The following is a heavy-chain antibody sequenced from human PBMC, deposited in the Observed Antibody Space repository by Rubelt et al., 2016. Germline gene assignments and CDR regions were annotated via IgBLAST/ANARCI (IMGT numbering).Heavy chain of an antibody. D-gene: IGHD2-2*02. CDR1: GFTFSDYA. CDR2: ISFDGSNE. CDR3: AEGIITSSYSAMDV. Sequence: RSLRLSCAASGFTFSDYAMHWVRQAPGKGLEWVAVISFDGSNEYYADSVKGRFTISRDSSKNTLYLQMNSLRAEDTALYYCAEGIITSSYSAMDVWGQGTTVTVSS. V-gene: IGHV3-30*04. J-gene: IGHJ6*02.